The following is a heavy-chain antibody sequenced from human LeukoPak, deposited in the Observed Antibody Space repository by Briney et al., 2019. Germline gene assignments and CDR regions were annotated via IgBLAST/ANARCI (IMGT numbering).Heavy chain of an antibody. CDR2: IKSKPDGGTT. D-gene: IGHD2-2*01. CDR1: GFTFSNAW. CDR3: STGGYLHDY. Sequence: GGSLRLSCVGSGFTFSNAWMNWVRQAPGKGLEWVGRIKSKPDGGTTDYAAPVKGRFTISRDDSKTTVYLQMKSLKTEDTAVYYCSTGGYLHDYWGQGTLVTVSS. J-gene: IGHJ4*02. V-gene: IGHV3-15*01.